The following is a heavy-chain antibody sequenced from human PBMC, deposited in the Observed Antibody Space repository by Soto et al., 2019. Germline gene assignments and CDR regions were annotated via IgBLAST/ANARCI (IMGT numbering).Heavy chain of an antibody. CDR3: ARVSGVVVPAAIGYYYGMDV. CDR2: INPSGGST. J-gene: IGHJ6*02. D-gene: IGHD2-2*01. CDR1: GYTFTSYY. V-gene: IGHV1-46*03. Sequence: QVQLVQSGAEVKKPGASVKVSCKASGYTFTSYYMHWVRQAPGQGLEWMGIINPSGGSTSYAQKSXXRVTMTRNTSXXTXFXXLSSLRSEDTAVYYCARVSGVVVPAAIGYYYGMDVWGQGTTVTVSS.